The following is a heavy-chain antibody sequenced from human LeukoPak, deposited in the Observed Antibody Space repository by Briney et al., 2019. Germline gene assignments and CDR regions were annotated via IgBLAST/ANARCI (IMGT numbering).Heavy chain of an antibody. CDR3: ARPNGDYYNWFDP. J-gene: IGHJ5*02. CDR2: INPKSGDT. D-gene: IGHD4-17*01. CDR1: GYTFTGYY. V-gene: IGHV1-2*02. Sequence: ASVKVSCKASGYTFTGYYIHWVRQAPGQGLEWMGWINPKSGDTNYAQKFQDRVTLTRDTSISTAYMELTDLRSDDTAEYYCARPNGDYYNWFDPWGQGTLVTVSS.